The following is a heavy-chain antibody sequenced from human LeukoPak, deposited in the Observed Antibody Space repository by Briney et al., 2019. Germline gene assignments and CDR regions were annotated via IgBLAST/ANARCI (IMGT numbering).Heavy chain of an antibody. CDR2: ISAYNGNT. D-gene: IGHD3-3*01. Sequence: ASVKVSCKASGGTFSSYAISWVRQAPGQGLEWMGWISAYNGNTNYAQKLQGRVTMTTDTSTSTAYMELRSLRSDDTAVYYCARDHTIDYDFWSGYYRGSPGGRDYFDYWGQGTLVTVSS. CDR1: GGTFSSYA. V-gene: IGHV1-18*01. J-gene: IGHJ4*02. CDR3: ARDHTIDYDFWSGYYRGSPGGRDYFDY.